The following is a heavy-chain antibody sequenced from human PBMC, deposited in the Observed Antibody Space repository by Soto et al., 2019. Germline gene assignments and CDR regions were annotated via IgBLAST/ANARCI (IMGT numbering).Heavy chain of an antibody. CDR3: ARAKTTMIVPENY. J-gene: IGHJ4*02. Sequence: SETLSLTCTVSGGSISSYYWSWIRQPPGRGLEWIGYIYYSGSTNYNPSLKSRVIISVDTSKNQFSLKLSSVTAADTAVYYCARAKTTMIVPENYWGQGTLVTVSS. CDR2: IYYSGST. CDR1: GGSISSYY. D-gene: IGHD3-22*01. V-gene: IGHV4-59*01.